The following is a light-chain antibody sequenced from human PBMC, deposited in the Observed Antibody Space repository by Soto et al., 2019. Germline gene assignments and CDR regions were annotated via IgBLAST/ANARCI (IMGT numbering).Light chain of an antibody. CDR1: QSISSW. Sequence: DIQMTQFPSSLSASVGDRVTITCRASQSISSWLAWYQQKPGQAPKLLIYKASTLESGVPSRFSGSGSGTEFTLTISSLQPDDFAVYYCQHYNPHLTFGGGTKVDIK. CDR3: QHYNPHLT. V-gene: IGKV1-5*03. CDR2: KAS. J-gene: IGKJ4*01.